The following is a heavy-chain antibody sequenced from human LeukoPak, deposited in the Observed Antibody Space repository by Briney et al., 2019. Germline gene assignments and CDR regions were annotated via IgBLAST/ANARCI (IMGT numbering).Heavy chain of an antibody. J-gene: IGHJ4*02. V-gene: IGHV3-7*03. CDR3: AGRYDSSGYPLH. D-gene: IGHD3-22*01. CDR1: GFTFSSYW. CDR2: INQDGSEK. Sequence: GGSLRLSCAVSGFTFSSYWMSWVRQTPGKGLEWVANINQDGSEKFYVDSVKGRFTISRDNSKNTLYLQMNSLRAEDTAVYYCAGRYDSSGYPLHWGQGTPVTVSS.